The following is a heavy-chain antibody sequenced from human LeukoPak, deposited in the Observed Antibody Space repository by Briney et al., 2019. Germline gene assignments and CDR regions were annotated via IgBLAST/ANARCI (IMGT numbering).Heavy chain of an antibody. J-gene: IGHJ6*02. CDR2: INPNSGGT. V-gene: IGHV1-2*02. CDR1: GYTFTGYY. D-gene: IGHD6-13*01. CDR3: ARDEYSSSYYYYYGMDV. Sequence: ASVKVSCKASGYTFTGYYMHWVRQAPGHGLEWMGWINPNSGGTNYAQKFQGRVTMTRDTSISTAYMELSRLRSDDTAVYYCARDEYSSSYYYYYGMDVRGQGTTVTVSS.